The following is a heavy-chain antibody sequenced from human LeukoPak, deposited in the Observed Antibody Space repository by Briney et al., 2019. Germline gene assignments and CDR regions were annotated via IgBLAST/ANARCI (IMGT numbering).Heavy chain of an antibody. Sequence: GGSLRLSCAASGFTVSSNYMSWVRQAPGKGLEWVSVIYSGGSTYYADSVKGRFTISRDNSKNTLYLQMNSLTAEDTAVYYYARDLVAAAGNWFDPWGQGTLVTVSS. J-gene: IGHJ5*02. D-gene: IGHD6-13*01. CDR3: ARDLVAAAGNWFDP. CDR2: IYSGGST. CDR1: GFTVSSNY. V-gene: IGHV3-66*01.